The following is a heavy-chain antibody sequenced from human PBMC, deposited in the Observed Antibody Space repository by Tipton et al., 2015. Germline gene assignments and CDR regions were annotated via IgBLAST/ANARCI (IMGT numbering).Heavy chain of an antibody. V-gene: IGHV3-73*01. CDR3: LGDSSPSVGYFDS. CDR1: GFTFSDSP. D-gene: IGHD6-6*01. J-gene: IGHJ4*02. CDR2: IRSKAKGYAT. Sequence: GSLRLSCAASGFTFSDSPIHWVRQASGRGLEWVGRIRSKAKGYATAYAASVKGRFTVSRDDSRNTAYLQMNSLKTEDTAVYYCLGDSSPSVGYFDSWGQGTLVTVSS.